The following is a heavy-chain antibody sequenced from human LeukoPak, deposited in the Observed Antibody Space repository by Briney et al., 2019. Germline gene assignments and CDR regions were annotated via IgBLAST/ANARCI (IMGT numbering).Heavy chain of an antibody. CDR3: ARRANFDY. J-gene: IGHJ4*02. V-gene: IGHV3-33*01. CDR1: GSAFSSYG. CDR2: MWYDGSNK. Sequence: GGSLRLSCAASGSAFSSYGMHWVRQAPGKGLEWVAVMWYDGSNKYYADSVKGRFTISRDNSKNTLYLQMNSLRAEDTAVYYCARRANFDYWGQGTLVTVSS.